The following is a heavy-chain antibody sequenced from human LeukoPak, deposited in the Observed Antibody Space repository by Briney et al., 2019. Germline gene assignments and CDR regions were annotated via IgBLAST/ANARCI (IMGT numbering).Heavy chain of an antibody. Sequence: PSETRSLTCAVSGGSISSGGYSWSWIRQPPGKGLEWIGYIYHSGSTYYNPSLKSRVTMSVDRSKNQFSLKLSSVTTADTAVYCCASDYGSGFDYWGQGTLVTVSS. D-gene: IGHD3-10*01. CDR2: IYHSGST. V-gene: IGHV4-30-2*01. J-gene: IGHJ4*02. CDR1: GGSISSGGYS. CDR3: ASDYGSGFDY.